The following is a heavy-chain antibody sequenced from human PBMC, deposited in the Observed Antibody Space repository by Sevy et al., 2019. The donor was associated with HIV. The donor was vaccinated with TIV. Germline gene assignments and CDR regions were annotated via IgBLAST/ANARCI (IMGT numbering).Heavy chain of an antibody. CDR3: ARAGVGRDRFFDY. Sequence: GESLKISCKGSGYSFTSYWIGWVRQMPGKGLEWMGIIYPDDSDIRYSPSFQGQVTISADKSINTAYLQWSSLKAADSAIYYCARAGVGRDRFFDYWGQGTLVTVSS. CDR1: GYSFTSYW. J-gene: IGHJ4*02. CDR2: IYPDDSDI. V-gene: IGHV5-51*01. D-gene: IGHD3-3*01.